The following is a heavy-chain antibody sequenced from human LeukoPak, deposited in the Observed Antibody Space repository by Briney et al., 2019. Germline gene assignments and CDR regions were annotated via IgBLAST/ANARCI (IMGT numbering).Heavy chain of an antibody. D-gene: IGHD3-10*01. J-gene: IGHJ4*02. CDR2: INPNSGGT. Sequence: GASVKVSCKASGYTFTGYYMHWVRQAPGQGLEWMGWINPNSGGTNYAQKFQGRVTMTRDTSISTAYMVLSRLRSDDTAVYYCARELRGGYYYGSGSYSAPFDYWGQGTLVTVSS. CDR1: GYTFTGYY. CDR3: ARELRGGYYYGSGSYSAPFDY. V-gene: IGHV1-2*02.